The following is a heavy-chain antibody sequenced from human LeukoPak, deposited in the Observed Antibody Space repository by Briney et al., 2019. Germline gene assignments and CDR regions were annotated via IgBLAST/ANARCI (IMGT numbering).Heavy chain of an antibody. CDR2: IWYDGSNK. J-gene: IGHJ4*02. D-gene: IGHD6-6*01. CDR3: AREEQLGPFDY. V-gene: IGHV3-33*01. CDR1: GFTFSSYC. Sequence: GWSLRLSCAASGFTFSSYCMHWVRQAPGKGLEWVAVIWYDGSNKYYADSVKGRFTISRDNSKNSLYLQMNSLRAEDTAVCYCAREEQLGPFDYWGQGTLVTVSS.